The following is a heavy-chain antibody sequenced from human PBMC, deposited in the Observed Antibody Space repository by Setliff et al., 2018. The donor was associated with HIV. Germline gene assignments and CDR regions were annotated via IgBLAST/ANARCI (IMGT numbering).Heavy chain of an antibody. V-gene: IGHV3-48*01. J-gene: IGHJ4*02. CDR1: GFSFSSYS. D-gene: IGHD2-15*01. CDR2: ISPSSTII. CDR3: ARDFCGSSCSSGYGYFDH. Sequence: GGSLRLSCGASGFSFSSYSMNWFRQAPGKGLEWVSYISPSSTIIYYPDSVKGRFTTSRDNARNSLYLEMNSLRADDTAVYYCARDFCGSSCSSGYGYFDHWGQGTLVTVSS.